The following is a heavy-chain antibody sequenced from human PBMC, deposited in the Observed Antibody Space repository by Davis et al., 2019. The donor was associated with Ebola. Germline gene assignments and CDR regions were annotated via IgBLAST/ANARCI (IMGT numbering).Heavy chain of an antibody. CDR1: GFTFSSYS. CDR2: ISSSSSYI. J-gene: IGHJ6*02. V-gene: IGHV3-21*01. CDR3: ASFLGYSHIYYYGMDV. Sequence: GGSLRLSCAAPGFTFSSYSMNWVRQAPGKGLEWVSSISSSSSYIYYADSVKGRFTISRDNAKNSLYLQMNSLRAEDTAVYYCASFLGYSHIYYYGMDVWGQGTTVTVSS. D-gene: IGHD4-11*01.